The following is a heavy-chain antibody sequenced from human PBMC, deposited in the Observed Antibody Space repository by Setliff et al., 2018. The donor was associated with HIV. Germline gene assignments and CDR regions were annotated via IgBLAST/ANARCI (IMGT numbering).Heavy chain of an antibody. CDR2: IYTSGST. Sequence: SETLSLTCTVSGGSISSYYWSWIRQPAGKGLEWIGRIYTSGSTNYNPSLKSRVTVSVDTSKNQFSLKLSSVTAADTAVYYCASGGPLGWVRGVSNWFDPWGQGTLVTVSS. CDR1: GGSISSYY. D-gene: IGHD3-10*01. V-gene: IGHV4-4*07. CDR3: ASGGPLGWVRGVSNWFDP. J-gene: IGHJ5*02.